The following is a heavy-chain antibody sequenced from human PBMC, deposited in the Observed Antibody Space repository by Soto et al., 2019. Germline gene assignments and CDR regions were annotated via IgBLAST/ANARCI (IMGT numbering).Heavy chain of an antibody. CDR1: GFSFSTYS. CDR3: ARSTSLGGMDV. Sequence: EVQLVESGGGLVMPGGSLRLSCIASGFSFSTYSMNWVRQAPGKGVEWVSSIRRSGDYTYYADSLKGRFTISRDNAKNSLSLQMISLRAEDTAVYYCARSTSLGGMDVWGQGTTVTVSS. D-gene: IGHD1-1*01. J-gene: IGHJ6*02. V-gene: IGHV3-21*01. CDR2: IRRSGDYT.